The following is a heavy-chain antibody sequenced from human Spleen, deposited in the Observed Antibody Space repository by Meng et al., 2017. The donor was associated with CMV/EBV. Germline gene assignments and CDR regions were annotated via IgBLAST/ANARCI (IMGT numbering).Heavy chain of an antibody. Sequence: GESLKISCAASGFIVSSNYMSWVRQAPGKGLEWVSIIYSGGSTYYADSVKGRFTISRDNSKNTLYLQMNSLRAEDTAVYYCARVITWTDYWGQGTLVTVSS. J-gene: IGHJ4*02. CDR2: IYSGGST. V-gene: IGHV3-53*05. D-gene: IGHD1-14*01. CDR1: GFIVSSNY. CDR3: ARVITWTDY.